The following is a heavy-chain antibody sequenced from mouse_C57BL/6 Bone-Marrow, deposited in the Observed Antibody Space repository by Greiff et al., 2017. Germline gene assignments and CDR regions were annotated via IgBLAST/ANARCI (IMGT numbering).Heavy chain of an antibody. CDR2: IYPRSGNT. J-gene: IGHJ3*01. V-gene: IGHV1-81*01. D-gene: IGHD1-1*01. Sequence: QVHVKQSGAELARPGASVKLSCKASGYTFTSYGISWVKQRTGQGLEWIGEIYPRSGNTYYNEKFKGKATLTADKSTSTAYMELRSLTSEDSAVYFCARSYYYGSSFAYWGQGTLVTVSA. CDR3: ARSYYYGSSFAY. CDR1: GYTFTSYG.